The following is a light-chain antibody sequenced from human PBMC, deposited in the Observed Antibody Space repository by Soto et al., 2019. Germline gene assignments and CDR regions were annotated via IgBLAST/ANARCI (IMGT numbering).Light chain of an antibody. CDR3: QQYNNWPPYT. Sequence: EIVMTQSPATLSVSPGERATLSCLASQSVSSNLAWYQQKPGQAPRLLIYGASTRASGIPARFSGSGSGTEFPLTISSLQSEDCAIYYCQQYNNWPPYTFGQGTKREIK. V-gene: IGKV3-15*01. J-gene: IGKJ2*01. CDR2: GAS. CDR1: QSVSSN.